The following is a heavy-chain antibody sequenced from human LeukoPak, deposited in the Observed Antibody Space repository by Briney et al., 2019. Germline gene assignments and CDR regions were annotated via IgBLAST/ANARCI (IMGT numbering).Heavy chain of an antibody. CDR1: GFTFRSYA. J-gene: IGHJ4*02. Sequence: GRSLRLSCAVSGFTFRSYAMHWVRQAPGEGLDWVAVISYDGSNKYYADSVKGRFTISRDTSKNTLYLQMNSLRAEDTAVYSCARDRTGLDPDYGDYIDYWGQGTLVTVSS. CDR3: ARDRTGLDPDYGDYIDY. V-gene: IGHV3-30*04. D-gene: IGHD4-17*01. CDR2: ISYDGSNK.